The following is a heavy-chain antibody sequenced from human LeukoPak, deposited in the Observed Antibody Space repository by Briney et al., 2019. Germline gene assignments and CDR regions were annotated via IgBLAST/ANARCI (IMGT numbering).Heavy chain of an antibody. CDR3: ARGPLRGKYYYMDV. D-gene: IGHD1-1*01. Sequence: GGSLRLSCAASGFTFSSFDMHWVRQPTGQSLEWVSTIGTASDTCYPGSVEGRFTLSRDNAKNSLYLQMDSLTAGDTAVYYCARGPLRGKYYYMDVWGKGTTVTVSS. CDR1: GFTFSSFD. CDR2: IGTASDT. J-gene: IGHJ6*03. V-gene: IGHV3-13*01.